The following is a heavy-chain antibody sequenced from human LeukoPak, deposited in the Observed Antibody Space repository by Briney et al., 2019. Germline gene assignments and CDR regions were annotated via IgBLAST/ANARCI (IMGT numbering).Heavy chain of an antibody. CDR3: ARGAPRWAGGYSYGLDY. Sequence: XLEGIGEINHSGSTNYNPSLKSRVTISVDTSKNQFSLKLSSVTAADTAVYCCARGAPRWAGGYSYGLDYWGQGTLVTVSS. CDR2: INHSGST. V-gene: IGHV4-34*01. D-gene: IGHD5-18*01. J-gene: IGHJ4*02.